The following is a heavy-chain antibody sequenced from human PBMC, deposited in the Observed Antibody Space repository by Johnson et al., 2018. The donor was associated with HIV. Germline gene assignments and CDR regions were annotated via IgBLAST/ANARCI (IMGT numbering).Heavy chain of an antibody. CDR2: ISGSGGST. CDR3: ARDGVYSSPWDAFDI. Sequence: MQLVESGGGVVQPGRSLRLSCAASGFTFSSYAMSWVRQAPGKGLEWVSAISGSGGSTYYADSVKGRFTISRDNSKNTLYLQIDNLRAEDTAVYYCARDGVYSSPWDAFDIWGQGTMVIVSS. D-gene: IGHD6-13*01. V-gene: IGHV3-23*04. J-gene: IGHJ3*02. CDR1: GFTFSSYA.